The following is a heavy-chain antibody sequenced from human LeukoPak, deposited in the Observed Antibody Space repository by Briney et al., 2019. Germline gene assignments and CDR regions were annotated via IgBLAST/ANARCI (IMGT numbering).Heavy chain of an antibody. D-gene: IGHD4-17*01. J-gene: IGHJ6*03. CDR1: GFTVSSNY. V-gene: IGHV3-66*01. CDR2: IYSGGST. Sequence: GGSLRLSCAASGFTVSSNYMSWFRQAPGKGLEWVSVIYSGGSTYYADSVKGRFTISRDNSKNTLYLQMNSLRAEDTAVYYCARTGAATTVTFSRDYYMDVWGKGTTVTISS. CDR3: ARTGAATTVTFSRDYYMDV.